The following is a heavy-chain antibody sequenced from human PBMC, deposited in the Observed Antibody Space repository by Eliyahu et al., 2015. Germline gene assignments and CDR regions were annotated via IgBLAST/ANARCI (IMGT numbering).Heavy chain of an antibody. Sequence: EVQLVESGGGVVQTGGSLRLSCAASGFTFDDYAMHWVRQAPGKGLEWVSVTYGNGYTTYYADSVKGRFTMSRDNSKNSLYVQMNSLRTEDTALYYCVKGNGYYDVWGQGTLVTVSS. D-gene: IGHD3-22*01. CDR3: VKGNGYYDV. CDR1: GFTFDDYA. CDR2: TYGNGYTT. J-gene: IGHJ4*02. V-gene: IGHV3-43*02.